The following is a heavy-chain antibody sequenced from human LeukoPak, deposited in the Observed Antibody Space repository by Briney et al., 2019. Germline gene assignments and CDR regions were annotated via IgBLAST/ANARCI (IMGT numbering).Heavy chain of an antibody. CDR2: ISGSGGST. D-gene: IGHD3-22*01. CDR1: GFTFSSYA. Sequence: GGSLKLSCAASGFTFSSYAMSWVRQAPGKGLEWVSAISGSGGSTYYADSVKGRFTISRDNSKNTLYLQMNSLRAEDTAVYYCAKVTRSYYYDSSGYVDYWGQGTLVTVSS. V-gene: IGHV3-23*01. CDR3: AKVTRSYYYDSSGYVDY. J-gene: IGHJ4*02.